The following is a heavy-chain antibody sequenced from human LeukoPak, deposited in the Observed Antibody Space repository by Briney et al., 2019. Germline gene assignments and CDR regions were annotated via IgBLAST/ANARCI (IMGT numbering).Heavy chain of an antibody. V-gene: IGHV3-30-3*01. CDR3: ARALPHYCGGDCYLDAFDI. CDR1: GFTFSSYA. D-gene: IGHD2-21*02. J-gene: IGHJ3*02. CDR2: ISYDGSNK. Sequence: SGGSLRLSCAASGFTFSSYAMHWVRQAPGKGLEWVAVISYDGSNKYYADSVKGRFTISRDNSKNTLYLQMNSLRAEDTAVYYCARALPHYCGGDCYLDAFDIWGQGTMVTVSS.